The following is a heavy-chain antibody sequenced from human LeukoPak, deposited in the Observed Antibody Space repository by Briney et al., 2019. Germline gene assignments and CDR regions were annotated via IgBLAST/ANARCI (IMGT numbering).Heavy chain of an antibody. CDR2: INPNSGGT. J-gene: IGHJ4*02. CDR1: GYTFTGYY. D-gene: IGHD1-26*01. CDR3: ARAYSGGYFYFDY. V-gene: IGHV1-2*02. Sequence: ASVKVSCKASGYTFTGYYMHWVRQAPGQGLEWMGWINPNSGGTNYAQKFQGRVTMTRDTSISTAYMELSRLRSDDTAVYYCARAYSGGYFYFDYWGQGTLVTVSS.